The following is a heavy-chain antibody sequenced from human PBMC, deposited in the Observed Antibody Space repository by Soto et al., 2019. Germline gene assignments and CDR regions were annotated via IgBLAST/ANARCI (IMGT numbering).Heavy chain of an antibody. CDR2: IYPKGAET. J-gene: IGHJ5*02. CDR1: GYTFAIYW. Sequence: GESLKISCKGSGYTFAIYWIAWVRQMPGKGLEWMGIIYPKGAETLYSPSFRGYVTISADKSTDTAYLQWDNLRASDAAMYFCARGFTGSAGRFDPWGQGTLVTVSS. CDR3: ARGFTGSAGRFDP. V-gene: IGHV5-51*01.